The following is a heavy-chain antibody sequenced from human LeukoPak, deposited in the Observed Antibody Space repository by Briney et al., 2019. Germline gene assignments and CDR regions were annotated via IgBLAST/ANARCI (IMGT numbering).Heavy chain of an antibody. D-gene: IGHD3-10*01. J-gene: IGHJ5*02. CDR2: IYSRST. V-gene: IGHV4-59*01. CDR3: ARDGYGSGSYGWFDP. Sequence: PSETLSLTCSVSGASITSSYWSWIRQTPGKGLEWIGNIYSRSTNHNPSFESRVTVSLDTSKNQFSLRLTSVTAADTALYYCARDGYGSGSYGWFDPWGQGTLVTVSS. CDR1: GASITSSY.